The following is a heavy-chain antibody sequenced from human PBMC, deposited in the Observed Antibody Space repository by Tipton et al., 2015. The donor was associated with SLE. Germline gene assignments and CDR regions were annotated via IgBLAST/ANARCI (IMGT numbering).Heavy chain of an antibody. CDR3: ARVKDRYSSSWFDAFDI. D-gene: IGHD6-13*01. CDR1: GGSISSYY. CDR2: INHSGST. V-gene: IGHV4-59*08. J-gene: IGHJ3*02. Sequence: GLVKPSETLSLTCTVSGGSISSYYWNWIRQPPGKGLEWIGEINHSGSTYYNPSLKSRVTISVDTSKNQFSLKLSSVTAADTAVYYCARVKDRYSSSWFDAFDIWGQGTMVTVSS.